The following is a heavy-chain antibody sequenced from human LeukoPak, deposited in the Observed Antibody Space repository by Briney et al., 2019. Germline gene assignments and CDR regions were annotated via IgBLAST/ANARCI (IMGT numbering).Heavy chain of an antibody. J-gene: IGHJ5*02. CDR2: IKRKSDGGTT. CDR1: GFTFTSAW. V-gene: IGHV3-15*01. Sequence: GGSLRLSCVASGFTFTSAWMSWVRQAPEKGLEWVGRIKRKSDGGTTDYAAPVKGRFTISRDDSKNTLYLQMNSLKTEDTAVYYCTSGAMLVSWGQGTLVTVSS. D-gene: IGHD3-22*01. CDR3: TSGAMLVS.